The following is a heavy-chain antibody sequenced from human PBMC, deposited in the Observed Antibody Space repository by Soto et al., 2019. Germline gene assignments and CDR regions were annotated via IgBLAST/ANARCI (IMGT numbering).Heavy chain of an antibody. CDR3: AHRVLRTVFGLVTTTAIYFDF. CDR1: GFSLTTSGVG. CDR2: IYWDDDK. J-gene: IGHJ4*02. V-gene: IGHV2-5*02. Sequence: QITLNESGPPVVRPTETLTLTCRFSGFSLTTSGVGVGWVRQSPGKAPEWLALIYWDDDKRYSESMKSRLTITKDTSKNQVFLTVANLDPTDTATYYCAHRVLRTVFGLVTTTAIYFDFWGQGTPVAVSS. D-gene: IGHD3-3*01.